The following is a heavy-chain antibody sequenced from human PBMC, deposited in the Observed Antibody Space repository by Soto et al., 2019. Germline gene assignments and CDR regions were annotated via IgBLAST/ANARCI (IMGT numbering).Heavy chain of an antibody. Sequence: QVQLQQWGAGLLKPSETLSLTCAVYGGSFSGYYWSWIRQPPGKGLEWIGEINHSGSTNYNPSLKSRVTISVDTSKNQFSLNLSSVTAADTAVYYCARQRVALLWFGDQSGWFDPWGQGTLVTVSS. CDR2: INHSGST. CDR3: ARQRVALLWFGDQSGWFDP. CDR1: GGSFSGYY. J-gene: IGHJ5*02. D-gene: IGHD3-10*01. V-gene: IGHV4-34*01.